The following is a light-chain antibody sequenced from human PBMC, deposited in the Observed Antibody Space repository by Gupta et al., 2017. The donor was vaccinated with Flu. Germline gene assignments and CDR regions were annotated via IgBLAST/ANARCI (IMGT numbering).Light chain of an antibody. Sequence: DIQMIQSPSSLSACVGDSVTITCRASQCISNYLNWYQQKPEKAPKLLIYGASSLQRGVPSRFGGSGSGTDFTLTISSLQPEYYATYYCQQSYSIPRTFGPGTKVDIK. J-gene: IGKJ3*01. CDR1: QCISNY. CDR2: GAS. CDR3: QQSYSIPRT. V-gene: IGKV1-39*01.